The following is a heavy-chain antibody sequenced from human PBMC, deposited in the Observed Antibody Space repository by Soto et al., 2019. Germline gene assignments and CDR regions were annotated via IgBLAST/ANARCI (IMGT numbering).Heavy chain of an antibody. J-gene: IGHJ6*02. CDR2: IYLSGST. CDR3: GAGYYDYYYYGMDV. CDR1: SRSISSSNC. V-gene: IGHV4-4*02. D-gene: IGHD3-22*01. Sequence: SDTLSLTCAVSSRSISSSNCWSRVRQPPGRGLEWIGEIYLSGSTNYNPSLKSRVTISVDKSKNQFSLKLSSVTAADTAVYYCGAGYYDYYYYGMDVWGQGTTIT.